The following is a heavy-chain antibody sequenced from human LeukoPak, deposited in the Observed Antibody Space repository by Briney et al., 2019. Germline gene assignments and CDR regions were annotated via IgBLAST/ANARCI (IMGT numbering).Heavy chain of an antibody. J-gene: IGHJ4*02. CDR2: ISSSGSTI. D-gene: IGHD5-18*01. Sequence: PGRSLRLSCAASGSTSSSYEMNWVRQAPAKGLGWVSYISSSGSTIYYADSVKGRFTISRDNSKNTLYLQMNSLRAEDTAVYYCAKTTTRWIQLWYGPFDYWGQGTLVTVSS. V-gene: IGHV3-48*03. CDR1: GSTSSSYE. CDR3: AKTTTRWIQLWYGPFDY.